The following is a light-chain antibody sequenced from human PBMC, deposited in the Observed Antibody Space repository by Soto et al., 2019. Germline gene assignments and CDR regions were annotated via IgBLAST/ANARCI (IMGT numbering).Light chain of an antibody. J-gene: IGKJ1*01. Sequence: DIQMTQSPYNLSASVGDRVTMTCRAYKSLNSLLAWYQQKPGRAPKLLIYDASTLESGVPSRFSGSGSGTEFTITIISLQTDDFATYYCQQYNSYSSWTFGQGTKVDI. CDR3: QQYNSYSSWT. CDR2: DAS. V-gene: IGKV1-5*01. CDR1: KSLNSL.